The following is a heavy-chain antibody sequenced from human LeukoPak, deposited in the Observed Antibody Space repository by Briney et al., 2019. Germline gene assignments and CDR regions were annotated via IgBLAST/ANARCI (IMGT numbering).Heavy chain of an antibody. J-gene: IGHJ4*02. V-gene: IGHV3-21*04. Sequence: GGSLRLSCAASGFTFSSYSMNWVRQAPGKGLEWVSSISSTSSYIYYADSVKGRFTISRDNAKNSLYLQMNSLRAEDTAVYYCAKNSSGYYLDYWGQGTLVTVSS. D-gene: IGHD3-22*01. CDR1: GFTFSSYS. CDR3: AKNSSGYYLDY. CDR2: ISSTSSYI.